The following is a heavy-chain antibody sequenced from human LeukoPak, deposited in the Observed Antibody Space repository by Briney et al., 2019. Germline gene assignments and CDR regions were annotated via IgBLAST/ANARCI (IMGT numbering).Heavy chain of an antibody. CDR1: GYTFTSYD. J-gene: IGHJ6*03. V-gene: IGHV1-8*01. CDR2: MNPNSGNT. Sequence: ASVKVSCKASGYTFTSYDINWVRQATGQGLEWMGWMNPNSGNTGYAQKFQGRVTMTRNTSISTAYVELSSLRSEDTAVYYCARGCRSGSYLSRYYYYMDVWSKGTTVTVSS. D-gene: IGHD1-26*01. CDR3: ARGCRSGSYLSRYYYYMDV.